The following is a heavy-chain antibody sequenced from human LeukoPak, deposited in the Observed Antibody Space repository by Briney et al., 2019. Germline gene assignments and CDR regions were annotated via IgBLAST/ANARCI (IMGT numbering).Heavy chain of an antibody. D-gene: IGHD2-2*03. J-gene: IGHJ4*02. CDR1: GFTFSSYA. CDR2: ISYDGSNK. V-gene: IGHV3-30-3*01. Sequence: PGGSLRLSCAASGFTFSSYAMHWVRQAPGKGLEWVAVISYDGSNKYYADSVKGRFTISRDNSKNTLYLQMNSLRAEDTAVYYCAREGGYCSSTSCSIIGFDYWGQGTLVTVSS. CDR3: AREGGYCSSTSCSIIGFDY.